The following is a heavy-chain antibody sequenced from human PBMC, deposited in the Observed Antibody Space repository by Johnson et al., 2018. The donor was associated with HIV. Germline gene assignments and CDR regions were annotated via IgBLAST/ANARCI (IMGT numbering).Heavy chain of an antibody. V-gene: IGHV3-30*03. CDR2: ISYDGSNK. J-gene: IGHJ3*02. CDR3: ALYPPDAFDI. D-gene: IGHD5/OR15-5a*01. Sequence: QVQLVESGGGVLQPGRSLRLSCAASGFTFSSYGMHWVRQAPGKGLEWVAVISYDGSNKYYADSVKGRFTISRDNSKNTLYLQMNSLRAEDTAVYYCALYPPDAFDIWGQGTMVTVSS. CDR1: GFTFSSYG.